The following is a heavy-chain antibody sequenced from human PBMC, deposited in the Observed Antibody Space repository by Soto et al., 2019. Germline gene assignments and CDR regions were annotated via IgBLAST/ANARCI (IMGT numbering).Heavy chain of an antibody. D-gene: IGHD6-19*01. V-gene: IGHV2-5*02. CDR2: IYWDDDE. CDR1: GFSLTTSGVG. J-gene: IGHJ4*02. CDR3: AHGSSMMTSSGLNDF. Sequence: QITLKESGPTLVKPTQTLTLTCTFSGFSLTTSGVGVGWIRQPPGKALEWLALIYWDDDERYSPSLKSRVTVAKDISKSQVVLTMTNLDPVDTGTYYCAHGSSMMTSSGLNDFWGQGILVTVSS.